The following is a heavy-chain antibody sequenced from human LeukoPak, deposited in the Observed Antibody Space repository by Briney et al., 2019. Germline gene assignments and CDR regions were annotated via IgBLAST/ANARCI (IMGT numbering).Heavy chain of an antibody. CDR1: GFTFSSYG. D-gene: IGHD5-24*01. V-gene: IGHV3-30*02. CDR3: AKDRRGWLQTSHDY. CDR2: IRYDGSNK. J-gene: IGHJ4*02. Sequence: GGSLRLSCAASGFTFSSYGMHWARQAPGKGLEWVAFIRYDGSNKYYADSVKGRFTISRDNSKNTLYLQMNSLRAEDTAVYYCAKDRRGWLQTSHDYWGQGTLVTVSS.